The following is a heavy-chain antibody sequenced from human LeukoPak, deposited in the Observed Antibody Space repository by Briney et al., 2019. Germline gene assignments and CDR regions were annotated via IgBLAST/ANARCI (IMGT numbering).Heavy chain of an antibody. CDR3: ARLITMIVVVTLDAFDI. CDR1: GGTFSNYA. CDR2: IIPMFGIV. Sequence: GASVKVSCKASGGTFSNYAVSWVRRAPGQGLEWMGGIIPMFGIVNYAQKFQGRVTITADESTSTAYMDLSSLRSEDTAVYYCARLITMIVVVTLDAFDIWGQGTMVTVSS. J-gene: IGHJ3*02. V-gene: IGHV1-69*13. D-gene: IGHD3-22*01.